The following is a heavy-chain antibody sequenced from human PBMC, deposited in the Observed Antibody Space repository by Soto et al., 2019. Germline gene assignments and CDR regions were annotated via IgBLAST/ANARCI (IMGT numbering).Heavy chain of an antibody. CDR2: IYYSGGT. Sequence: TLSLTCTVPAYSMTRGRCYWGWIRHLPGKGLEWIGYIYYSGGTQFNPSLKSRVSMSVDTSKNQFSLRLSSVTAADTAVYYCATLLGSHQHYYFGIDVWGQGTTVT. D-gene: IGHD2-2*01. J-gene: IGHJ6*02. CDR3: ATLLGSHQHYYFGIDV. CDR1: AYSMTRGRCY. V-gene: IGHV4-31*03.